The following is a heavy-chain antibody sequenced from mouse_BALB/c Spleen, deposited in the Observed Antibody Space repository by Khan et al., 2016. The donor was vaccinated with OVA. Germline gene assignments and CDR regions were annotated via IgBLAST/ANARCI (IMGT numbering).Heavy chain of an antibody. CDR2: ISPGSGAT. Sequence: QIQLVQSGAELARPGASVKLSCKASGYTFTDYYINWVKQRTGQGLEWIGEISPGSGATYFNEKFKGKATLTADKSSSTAYMQLNSLTSEASAVYFCARSNYFGYTFAYWGQGTLVTVSA. V-gene: IGHV1-77*01. CDR3: ARSNYFGYTFAY. D-gene: IGHD1-2*01. CDR1: GYTFTDYY. J-gene: IGHJ3*01.